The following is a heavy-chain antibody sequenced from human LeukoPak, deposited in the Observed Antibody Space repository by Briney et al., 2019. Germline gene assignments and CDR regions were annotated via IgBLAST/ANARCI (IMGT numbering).Heavy chain of an antibody. D-gene: IGHD6-19*01. CDR3: AKDRAVAGSGFDY. CDR2: ISWDGGIT. J-gene: IGHJ4*02. CDR1: GFTFDDYS. V-gene: IGHV3-43*01. Sequence: GGSLRLSCAASGFTFDDYSMHWVRHAPGKGLEWVSVISWDGGITYYADSVKGRFTISRDNSQNSLYLQMNSLTTEDTALYYCAKDRAVAGSGFDYWGQGTLVTVSS.